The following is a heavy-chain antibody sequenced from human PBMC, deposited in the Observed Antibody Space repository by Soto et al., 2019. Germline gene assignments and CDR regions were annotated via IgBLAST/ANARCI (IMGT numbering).Heavy chain of an antibody. CDR2: ISAYNGNT. Sequence: QVQLVQSGAEVKKPGASVKVSCKASGYTFTSYGISWGRQAPGQGLEWMGWISAYNGNTNYAQTLQGRVTMTTDTAKSTAYMELRSLRSDDTAVYYCARDPSMIVVFSHFDYWGQGTLVTVSS. D-gene: IGHD3-22*01. J-gene: IGHJ4*02. CDR3: ARDPSMIVVFSHFDY. V-gene: IGHV1-18*01. CDR1: GYTFTSYG.